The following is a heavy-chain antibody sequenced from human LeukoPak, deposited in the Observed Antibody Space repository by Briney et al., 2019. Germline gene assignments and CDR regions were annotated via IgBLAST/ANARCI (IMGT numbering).Heavy chain of an antibody. V-gene: IGHV5-51*01. J-gene: IGHJ4*02. D-gene: IGHD4-11*01. CDR3: AIVRPGYSNYDYFDY. CDR1: GYSFTSYW. CDR2: IYPGDSDT. Sequence: GESLKISCKGSGYSFTSYWIGWVRQMPGKGLEWMGIIYPGDSDTRYSPSFQGQVTISADKSISTAYLQWSSLKASDTAMYYCAIVRPGYSNYDYFDYWGQGTLVTVSS.